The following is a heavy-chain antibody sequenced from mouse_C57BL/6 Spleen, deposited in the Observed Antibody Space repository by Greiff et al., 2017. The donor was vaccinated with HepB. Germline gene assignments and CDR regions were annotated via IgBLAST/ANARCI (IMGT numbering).Heavy chain of an antibody. CDR3: ARSYDGYPNPFAY. CDR2: IDPSDSYT. Sequence: VQLQQPGAELVKPGASVKLSCKASGYTFTSYWMQWVKQRPGQGLEWIGEIDPSDSYTNYNQKFKGKATLTVDTSSSTAYMQLSSLTSEDSAVYYCARSYDGYPNPFAYWGQGTLVTVSA. V-gene: IGHV1-50*01. CDR1: GYTFTSYW. J-gene: IGHJ3*01. D-gene: IGHD2-3*01.